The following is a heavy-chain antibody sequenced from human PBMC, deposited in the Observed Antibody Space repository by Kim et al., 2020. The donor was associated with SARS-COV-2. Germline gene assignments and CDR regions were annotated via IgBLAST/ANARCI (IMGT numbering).Heavy chain of an antibody. J-gene: IGHJ4*01. D-gene: IGHD3-16*01. Sequence: GGSLRLSCAASGFTFSDSAMHWVRQGSGKGLEWVAGVRSEANSYDTTDGESVHGSITIARDESKHTVYLQMQSLKAEDTDIYYSASKSNNDGSNYLDY. CDR3: ASKSNNDGSNYLDY. CDR1: GFTFSDSA. V-gene: IGHV3-73*01. CDR2: VRSEANSYDT.